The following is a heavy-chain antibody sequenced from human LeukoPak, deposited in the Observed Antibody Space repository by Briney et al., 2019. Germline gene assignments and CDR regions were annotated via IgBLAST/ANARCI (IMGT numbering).Heavy chain of an antibody. CDR1: GGSISSYY. CDR3: ASLYGSGSYYVAAMNDAFDI. J-gene: IGHJ3*02. Sequence: SETLSLTCTVSGGSISSYYWSWIRQPPGKGLEWIGYIYYSGSTNYNPSLKSRVTISVDTSKNQFSLKLSSVTAADTAVYYCASLYGSGSYYVAAMNDAFDIWGQGTMVTVSS. V-gene: IGHV4-59*12. D-gene: IGHD3-10*01. CDR2: IYYSGST.